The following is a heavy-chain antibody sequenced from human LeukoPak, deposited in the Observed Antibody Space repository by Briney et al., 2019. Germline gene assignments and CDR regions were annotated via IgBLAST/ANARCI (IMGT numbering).Heavy chain of an antibody. J-gene: IGHJ4*02. V-gene: IGHV3-30*18. CDR3: AKDPNLTGTYSNYWIY. CDR2: ISYDGSNK. D-gene: IGHD4-11*01. Sequence: GGSLRLSCAASGFTFSSYGMHWVRQAPDEGLEWMAVISYDGSNKYYADSVKGRFTISRDNSKNTLYPQMNSLRAEDTAVYYCAKDPNLTGTYSNYWIYWGQGTLVTVSS. CDR1: GFTFSSYG.